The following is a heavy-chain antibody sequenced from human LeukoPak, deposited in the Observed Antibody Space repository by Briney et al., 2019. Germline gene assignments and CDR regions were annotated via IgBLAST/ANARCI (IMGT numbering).Heavy chain of an antibody. D-gene: IGHD5-12*01. CDR2: ISGSGGST. Sequence: GGSLRLSCAASGFTFSSYAMSWVRQAPGKGLEWVSAISGSGGSTYYADSVKGRFTISRDNSKNTLYLQMNSLRAEDTAVYYCAKDSEYSGYGSLDYWGQGTLVTVSS. CDR3: AKDSEYSGYGSLDY. V-gene: IGHV3-23*01. CDR1: GFTFSSYA. J-gene: IGHJ4*02.